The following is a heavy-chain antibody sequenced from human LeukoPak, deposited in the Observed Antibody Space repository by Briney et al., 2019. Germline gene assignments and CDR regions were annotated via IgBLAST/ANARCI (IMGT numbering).Heavy chain of an antibody. D-gene: IGHD2-21*02. V-gene: IGHV5-51*01. J-gene: IGHJ4*02. CDR3: ARGGCTGGDCRLFDY. CDR1: GYNFANYW. Sequence: GESLKISCKGSGYNFANYWIGWVRQMPGKGLEWMGIIYPGDSDTRYSPSFQGRVTISADKSISTAYLQWSSLKASDTAMYYCARGGCTGGDCRLFDYWGQGTLVTVSS. CDR2: IYPGDSDT.